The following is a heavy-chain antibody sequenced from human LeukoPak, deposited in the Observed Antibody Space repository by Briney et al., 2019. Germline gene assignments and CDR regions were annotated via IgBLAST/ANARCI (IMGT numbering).Heavy chain of an antibody. J-gene: IGHJ5*02. CDR1: GYTFTGYY. CDR3: ARVIRSADPEVGYSSYWFDP. D-gene: IGHD5-18*01. Sequence: ASVKVSCKASGYTFTGYYMHWVRQAPGQGLAWMGWINPNSGGTNYAQKFQGRVTMTRDTSISTAYMELSRLRSDDTAVYYCARVIRSADPEVGYSSYWFDPWGQGTLVTVSS. V-gene: IGHV1-2*02. CDR2: INPNSGGT.